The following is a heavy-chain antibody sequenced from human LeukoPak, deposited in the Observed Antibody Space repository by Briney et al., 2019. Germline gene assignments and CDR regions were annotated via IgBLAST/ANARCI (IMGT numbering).Heavy chain of an antibody. CDR1: GFTFSSYA. CDR2: ISGSGGST. D-gene: IGHD6-19*01. J-gene: IGHJ4*02. V-gene: IGHV3-23*01. CDR3: AKDSLVGGWLVGYSFDS. Sequence: GGSLRLSCAASGFTFSSYAMSWVRQAPGKGLEWVSAISGSGGSTYYADSVKGRFTISRDNSKNTLFLQMNSLRAEDTAVYYCAKDSLVGGWLVGYSFDSWGRGTLVTVSS.